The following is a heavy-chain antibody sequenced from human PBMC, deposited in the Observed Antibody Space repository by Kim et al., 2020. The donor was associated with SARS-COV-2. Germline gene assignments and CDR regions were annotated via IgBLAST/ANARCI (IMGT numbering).Heavy chain of an antibody. Sequence: SVKGRFTNPRDKSQDTLYLQMNSLGAEETAVYYCAKDGPEGGSYLDYWGQGTLVTVSS. V-gene: IGHV3-23*01. J-gene: IGHJ4*02. D-gene: IGHD1-26*01. CDR3: AKDGPEGGSYLDY.